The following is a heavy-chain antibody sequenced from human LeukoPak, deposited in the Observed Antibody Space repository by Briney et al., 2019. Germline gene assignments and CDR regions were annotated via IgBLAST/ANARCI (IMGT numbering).Heavy chain of an antibody. V-gene: IGHV1-24*01. Sequence: ASVKVSCKVSGYTLTELSMHWVRQAPGKGLEWMGDFDPEDGETIYAQKFQGRVTMTEDTSTDTAYMELSSLRSEGTAVYYCATFATQNSGSWVHDAFDIWGQGTMVTVSS. CDR2: FDPEDGET. CDR3: ATFATQNSGSWVHDAFDI. D-gene: IGHD1-26*01. CDR1: GYTLTELS. J-gene: IGHJ3*02.